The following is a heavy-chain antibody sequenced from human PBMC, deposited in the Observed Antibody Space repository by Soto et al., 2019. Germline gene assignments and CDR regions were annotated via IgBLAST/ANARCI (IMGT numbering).Heavy chain of an antibody. V-gene: IGHV3-9*01. D-gene: IGHD2-2*01. J-gene: IGHJ4*02. Sequence: EVQLVESGGDLVQPGRSLRLSCAVSGFTFDDFAMHWVRQRPGKGLEWVSGISWNSGTIGYADSVKGRFTISRDNAKNSLYLQMNNLRPEDTAFYFCAKDVLGSSSWYYFDWWGQGTLVTVSS. CDR3: AKDVLGSSSWYYFDW. CDR2: ISWNSGTI. CDR1: GFTFDDFA.